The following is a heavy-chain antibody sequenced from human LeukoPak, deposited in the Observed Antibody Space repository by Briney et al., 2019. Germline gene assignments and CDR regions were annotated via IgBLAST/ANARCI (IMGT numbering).Heavy chain of an antibody. J-gene: IGHJ6*02. V-gene: IGHV1-46*01. CDR3: ARGITGYSRSYGMDV. Sequence: GASVKVSCKASGYTFTSYYMHWVRQAPGQGLEWMGIINPSGGSTSYAQKFQGRVTITRDTSASTAYMGLSSLRSEDTAVYYCARGITGYSRSYGMDVWGQGTTVTVSS. CDR2: INPSGGST. CDR1: GYTFTSYY. D-gene: IGHD6-13*01.